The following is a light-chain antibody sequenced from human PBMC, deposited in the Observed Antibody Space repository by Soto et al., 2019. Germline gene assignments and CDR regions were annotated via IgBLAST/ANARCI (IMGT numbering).Light chain of an antibody. CDR1: QSLSSDY. J-gene: IGKJ5*01. V-gene: IGKV3-20*01. Sequence: EVVLTQSPGTLSLSPGESATLSCRASQSLSSDYLAWYQQKPGQAPRLLIFGASTRAAGIPDRFSGSGSGTDFTLTISRLEPEDFVVYFCQQYHRSPITFGQGTRLEIK. CDR2: GAS. CDR3: QQYHRSPIT.